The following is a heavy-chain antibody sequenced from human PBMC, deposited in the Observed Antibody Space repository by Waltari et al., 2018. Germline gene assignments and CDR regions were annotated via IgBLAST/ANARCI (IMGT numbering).Heavy chain of an antibody. CDR2: IHYSRST. CDR3: ARDSTIDSSGYWEDCFDP. D-gene: IGHD3-22*01. J-gene: IGHJ5*02. V-gene: IGHV4-59*01. CDR1: GGSISNYY. Sequence: QVKLQESGPGLVKPSETLSLTCPVSGGSISNYYWRCIRQPPGKGLEWIGHIHYSRSTNYNPSLKSRVTISVDTSKNQFSLTLNSVTAADTAVYYCARDSTIDSSGYWEDCFDPWGQGTLVTVSS.